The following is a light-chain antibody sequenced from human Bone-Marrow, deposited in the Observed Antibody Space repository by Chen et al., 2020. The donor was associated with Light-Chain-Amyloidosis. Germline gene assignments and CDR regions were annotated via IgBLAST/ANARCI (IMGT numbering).Light chain of an antibody. CDR3: SSYTSSSTRV. Sequence: QSALTQPASVSGSPGQSLPLSCPGTSSDIGDYNYVSWYQQHTGKAPKLMIYDVSNRPSGVSDRCSGSKSGVTASLTISGLQAEDEADYFCSSYTSSSTRVFGGGTKLTVL. J-gene: IGLJ3*02. CDR2: DVS. CDR1: SSDIGDYNY. V-gene: IGLV2-14*01.